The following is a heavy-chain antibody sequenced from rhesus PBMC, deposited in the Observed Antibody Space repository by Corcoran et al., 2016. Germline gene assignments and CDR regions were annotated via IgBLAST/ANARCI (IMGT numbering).Heavy chain of an antibody. Sequence: QVQLQESGPGLVKPSETLSLTCAVSGGSISSSNWWSWIRQPPGKELEWIGYISGSSGSTYYNPSLKSRITISTTTSKNQFSLKLSSVTAADTAVYYCARGYTIFGLVTTFDYWGQGVLVTVSS. CDR1: GGSISSSNW. CDR3: ARGYTIFGLVTTFDY. CDR2: ISGSSGST. D-gene: IGHD3-3*01. V-gene: IGHV4-65*01. J-gene: IGHJ4*01.